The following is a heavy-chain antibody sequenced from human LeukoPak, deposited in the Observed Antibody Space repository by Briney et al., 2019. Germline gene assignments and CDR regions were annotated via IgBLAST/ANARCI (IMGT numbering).Heavy chain of an antibody. CDR1: GGSISSGSYY. J-gene: IGHJ4*02. Sequence: SETLSLTCTVSGGSISSGSYYWSWIRQPAGKGLEWIGRIYTSGSTNYNPSLKSRVTISVDTSKDQFSLKLSSVTAADTAVYYCARERQQLVRYFDYWGQGTLVTVSS. V-gene: IGHV4-61*02. CDR2: IYTSGST. CDR3: ARERQQLVRYFDY. D-gene: IGHD6-13*01.